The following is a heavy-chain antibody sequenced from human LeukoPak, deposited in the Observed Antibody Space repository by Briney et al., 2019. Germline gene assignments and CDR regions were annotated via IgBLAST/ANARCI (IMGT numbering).Heavy chain of an antibody. CDR2: INHSGST. J-gene: IGHJ4*02. Sequence: PSETLSLTCAVYGGSFSGYYWSWIRQPPGKGLEWIGEINHSGSTNYNPSLKSRVTISVDTSKNQFSLKLSSVTAADTAVYYCARGRIAAAGNYAYWGQGTLVTVSP. D-gene: IGHD6-13*01. CDR3: ARGRIAAAGNYAY. V-gene: IGHV4-34*01. CDR1: GGSFSGYY.